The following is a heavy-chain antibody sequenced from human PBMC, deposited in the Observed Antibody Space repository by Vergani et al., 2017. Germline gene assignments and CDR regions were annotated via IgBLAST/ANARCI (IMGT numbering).Heavy chain of an antibody. D-gene: IGHD6-19*01. CDR1: FDSIRNLY. J-gene: IGHJ5*02. Sequence: QVQLQEPGPGLVKSSETLSLTCSVSFDSIRNLYCNWIRQPPGKGLEWIGSIHYSENTNYNPSLKTRVTISVDTSKNQFSLTLTSVTAADTAVYYCASGTHSGQRADRWGQGILVTVTS. V-gene: IGHV4-59*11. CDR3: ASGTHSGQRADR. CDR2: IHYSENT.